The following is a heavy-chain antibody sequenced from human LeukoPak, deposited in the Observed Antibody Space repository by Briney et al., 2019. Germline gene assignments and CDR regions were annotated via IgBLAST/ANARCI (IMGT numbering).Heavy chain of an antibody. CDR3: ARYFLYEALDY. Sequence: ASVKVSCKASGYTFTDYSMHWVRQAPGQGLEWMGWINPNSGGTNYAQKFQGRVTMTRDTSISTAYMELSRLRSDDTAVYYCARYFLYEALDYWGQGTLVTVSS. D-gene: IGHD2/OR15-2a*01. J-gene: IGHJ4*02. CDR2: INPNSGGT. V-gene: IGHV1-2*02. CDR1: GYTFTDYS.